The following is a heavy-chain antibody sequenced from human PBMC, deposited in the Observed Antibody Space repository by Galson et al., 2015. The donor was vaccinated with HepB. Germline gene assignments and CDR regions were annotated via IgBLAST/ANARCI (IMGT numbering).Heavy chain of an antibody. Sequence: SLRLSCAASRFTFSTHSMNWVRQAPGKGLEWIAYITGTGVIVYVDSVQGRFTISRDNAKYSLFLQMNSLRDEDTAVYYCARDGRSPVEFWFDLWGRGTLVTVSS. CDR1: RFTFSTHS. V-gene: IGHV3-48*02. J-gene: IGHJ2*01. CDR2: ITGTGVIV. D-gene: IGHD3-10*01. CDR3: ARDGRSPVEFWFDL.